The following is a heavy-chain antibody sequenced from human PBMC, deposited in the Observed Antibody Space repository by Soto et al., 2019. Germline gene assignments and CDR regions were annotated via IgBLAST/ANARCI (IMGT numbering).Heavy chain of an antibody. Sequence: EVQLVESGGGLVQPGGSLRLSCAASGFTFSDYWMHLVRQAPGKGLEWVSRIKRDGSTTNYADSVKGRFTISRDNAKNTLYLEMNSLRVEDTADYYCARGAMNYYYEDVWGKGTTVTVSS. J-gene: IGHJ6*03. V-gene: IGHV3-74*01. CDR3: ARGAMNYYYEDV. CDR2: IKRDGSTT. CDR1: GFTFSDYW.